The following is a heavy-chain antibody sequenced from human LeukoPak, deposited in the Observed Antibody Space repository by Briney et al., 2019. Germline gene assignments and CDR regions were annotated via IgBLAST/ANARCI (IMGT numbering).Heavy chain of an antibody. CDR3: ASSSGYRDDAFDI. CDR2: IKQDGSEK. Sequence: GGSLRLSCAASGFTFSSYWMSWVRQAPGKGLEWVANIKQDGSEKYYVDSVKGRFTISRDNAKNSLYLQMNSLRAEDTAAYYCASSSGYRDDAFDIWGQGTMVTVSS. J-gene: IGHJ3*02. V-gene: IGHV3-7*01. D-gene: IGHD3-22*01. CDR1: GFTFSSYW.